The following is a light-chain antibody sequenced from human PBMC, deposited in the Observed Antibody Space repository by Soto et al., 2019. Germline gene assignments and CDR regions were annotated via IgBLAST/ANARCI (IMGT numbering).Light chain of an antibody. CDR3: QQYGSSPPYT. CDR1: QSVSNNY. Sequence: EVVLTQSPGTLSLSPGERATLSCRASQSVSNNYLAWYQQKPGHAPKLLIFGSSDRATGIPDRFSGSGSGTDLTLTISSLEPEDFAVYYCQQYGSSPPYTFGQGTKLEIK. V-gene: IGKV3-20*01. CDR2: GSS. J-gene: IGKJ2*01.